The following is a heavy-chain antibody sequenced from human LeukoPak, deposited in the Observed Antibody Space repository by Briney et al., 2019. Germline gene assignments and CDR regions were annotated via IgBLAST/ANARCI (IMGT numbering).Heavy chain of an antibody. D-gene: IGHD3-22*01. CDR3: AKGDITFYYDSSGYYGPQEYFDY. V-gene: IGHV3-30-3*01. J-gene: IGHJ4*02. CDR2: ISYDGSNK. Sequence: PGGSLRLSCAASGFTFSSYAMHWVRQAPGKGLEWVAVISYDGSNKYYADSVKGRFTISRDNSKNSLYLQMNSLRAEDTAVYYCAKGDITFYYDSSGYYGPQEYFDYWGQGTLVTVSS. CDR1: GFTFSSYA.